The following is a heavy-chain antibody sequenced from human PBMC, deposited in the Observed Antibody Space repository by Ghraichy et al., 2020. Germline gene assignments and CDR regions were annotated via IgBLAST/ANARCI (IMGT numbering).Heavy chain of an antibody. CDR2: ISGSGGST. V-gene: IGHV3-23*01. D-gene: IGHD2-15*01. Sequence: LSLTCAASGFTFSSYAMSWVRQAPGKGLEWVSAISGSGGSTYYADSVKGRFTISRDNSKNTLSLQMNSLRAEDTAVYYCAKVTIGYCSGGSCTPTGLYYWGQGTLVTVSS. CDR3: AKVTIGYCSGGSCTPTGLYY. CDR1: GFTFSSYA. J-gene: IGHJ4*02.